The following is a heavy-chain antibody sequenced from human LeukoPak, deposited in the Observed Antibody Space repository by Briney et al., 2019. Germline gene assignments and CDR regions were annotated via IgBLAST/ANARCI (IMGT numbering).Heavy chain of an antibody. V-gene: IGHV3-23*01. D-gene: IGHD4-17*01. CDR1: GFTCSSYA. CDR2: ISGSGGST. J-gene: IGHJ4*02. Sequence: PGGSLRLSCAASGFTCSSYAMSWVRQAPGKGLEWVSAISGSGGSTYYADSVKGRFTISRDDSKNTLYLQMNSLRAEGTAVYYCAKTSRYGDYKFDYWGQGTLVTVSS. CDR3: AKTSRYGDYKFDY.